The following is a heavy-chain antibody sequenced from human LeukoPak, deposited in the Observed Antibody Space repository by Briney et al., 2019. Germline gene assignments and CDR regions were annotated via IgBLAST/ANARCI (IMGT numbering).Heavy chain of an antibody. D-gene: IGHD3-10*01. CDR1: GGSISSYY. V-gene: IGHV4-4*07. J-gene: IGHJ3*02. Sequence: PSETLSLTCTVSGGSISSYYWSWIRQPAGKGLEWIGRIYTSGSTNYNPSLKSRVTMSVDTSKNQFSLKLSSVTAADTAVYYCARGTQLWFGELLYVAFDIWGQGTMVTVSS. CDR3: ARGTQLWFGELLYVAFDI. CDR2: IYTSGST.